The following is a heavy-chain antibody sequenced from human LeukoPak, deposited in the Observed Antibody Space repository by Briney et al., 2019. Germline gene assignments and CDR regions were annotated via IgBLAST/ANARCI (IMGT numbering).Heavy chain of an antibody. CDR1: GYSFTSYW. D-gene: IGHD2-2*01. CDR3: AISTTIVVVPAARGDAFDI. V-gene: IGHV5-51*01. J-gene: IGHJ3*02. Sequence: GESLKISCKGSGYSFTSYWIGWVRQMPGKGLEWMGIIYPGDSDTRYSPSFQGQVTISADKSISTAYLQWSSLKASDTAMYYCAISTTIVVVPAARGDAFDIWGQGTMVTVSS. CDR2: IYPGDSDT.